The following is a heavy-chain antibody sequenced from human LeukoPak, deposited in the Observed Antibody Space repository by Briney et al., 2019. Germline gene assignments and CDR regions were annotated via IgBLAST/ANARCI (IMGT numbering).Heavy chain of an antibody. V-gene: IGHV3-23*01. J-gene: IGHJ4*02. CDR3: AKDLEAVAGTIVNDY. D-gene: IGHD6-19*01. CDR2: ISNSKGISD. Sequence: PGGSLRLSCAVSGFTFTNYPMSWVRQAPGKGLEWVSGISNSKGISDYYADSVKGRFTISRDNSKNTLFLQLKSLRADDTGVYFCAKDLEAVAGTIVNDYWGQGTPVTVSS. CDR1: GFTFTNYP.